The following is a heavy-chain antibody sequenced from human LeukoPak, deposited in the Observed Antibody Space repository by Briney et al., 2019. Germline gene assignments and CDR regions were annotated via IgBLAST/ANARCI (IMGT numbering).Heavy chain of an antibody. V-gene: IGHV1-18*01. CDR2: INTHTGYT. CDR1: GYTFNTYA. D-gene: IGHD1-1*01. Sequence: ASVKVSCKASGYTFNTYALNWVRQAHGQGLEWMGGINTHTGYTNYAQNFRGRVTMTTATSTSTAYMELRTLRSDDTAFYYCARGATGSHDAFDIWGQGTMVTVSS. J-gene: IGHJ3*02. CDR3: ARGATGSHDAFDI.